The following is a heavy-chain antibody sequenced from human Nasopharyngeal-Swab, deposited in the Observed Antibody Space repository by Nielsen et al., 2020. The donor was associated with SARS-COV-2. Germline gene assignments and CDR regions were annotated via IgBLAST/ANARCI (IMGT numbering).Heavy chain of an antibody. J-gene: IGHJ4*02. D-gene: IGHD1-14*01. CDR2: INTDGSNT. Sequence: GGSLRLSCAASGFTFDDYTMHWVRQAPGKGLVWVSYINTDGSNTKYADPVKGRFTISRDNAKNTLYLQMNSLRAEDTAVYYCVRGGLGTGLENWGQGTLVTVSS. CDR3: VRGGLGTGLEN. V-gene: IGHV3-74*01. CDR1: GFTFDDYT.